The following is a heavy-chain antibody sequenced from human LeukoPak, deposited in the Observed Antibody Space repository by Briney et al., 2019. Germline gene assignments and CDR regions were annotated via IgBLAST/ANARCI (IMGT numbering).Heavy chain of an antibody. CDR3: ARGGYSGYVY. CDR2: INHSGST. CDR1: GGSFSGYY. D-gene: IGHD5-12*01. V-gene: IGHV4-34*01. Sequence: SETLSLTCAVYGGSFSGYYWSWIRHPPGKGLEWIGEINHSGSTNYNPSLKSRVTISVDTSKNQFSLKLSSVTAADTAVYYCARGGYSGYVYWGQGTLVAVSS. J-gene: IGHJ4*02.